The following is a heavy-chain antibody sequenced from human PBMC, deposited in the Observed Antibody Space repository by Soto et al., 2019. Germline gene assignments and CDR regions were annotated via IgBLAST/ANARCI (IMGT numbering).Heavy chain of an antibody. J-gene: IGHJ2*01. V-gene: IGHV1-69*12. Sequence: QVQLVQSGADVKKSGTSVKVSCKASGGTFSSNAISWVRQAPGQGLEWMGGIIPIFATANYAQKFQGRVTITADESTSTAYMELRSLRSEDTAVYYCAQTLGLAVAGPGRFDLWGRGTLVTVSS. CDR1: GGTFSSNA. CDR2: IIPIFATA. D-gene: IGHD6-19*01. CDR3: AQTLGLAVAGPGRFDL.